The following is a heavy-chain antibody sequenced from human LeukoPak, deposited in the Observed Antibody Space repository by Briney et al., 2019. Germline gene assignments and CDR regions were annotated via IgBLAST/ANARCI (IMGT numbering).Heavy chain of an antibody. CDR2: ISYDGSNK. D-gene: IGHD5-18*01. J-gene: IGHJ4*02. V-gene: IGHV3-30*04. CDR1: EFTFSSYV. CDR3: AVHSYDSPYYFDY. Sequence: GGSLRLSCAASEFTFSSYVMHWVRQAPGKGLEWVAVISYDGSNKYYADSVKGRFTISRDNFKNTLYLQMNSLRAEDTAVYYCAVHSYDSPYYFDYWGQGTLVTVSS.